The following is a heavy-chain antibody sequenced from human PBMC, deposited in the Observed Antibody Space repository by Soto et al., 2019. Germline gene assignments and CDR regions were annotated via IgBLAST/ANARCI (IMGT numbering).Heavy chain of an antibody. CDR2: IWYDGSNK. CDR1: GFTFSSYG. V-gene: IGHV3-33*01. Sequence: PGGSLRLSCAASGFTFSSYGMHWVRQAPGKGLEWVAVIWYDGSNKYYADSVKGRFTISRDNSKNTLYLQMSSLRAEDTAVYYCARDWADYAMYYFDYWGQGTLVTVSS. D-gene: IGHD4-17*01. J-gene: IGHJ4*02. CDR3: ARDWADYAMYYFDY.